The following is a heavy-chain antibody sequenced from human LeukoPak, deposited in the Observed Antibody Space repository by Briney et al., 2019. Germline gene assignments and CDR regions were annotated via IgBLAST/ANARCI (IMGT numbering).Heavy chain of an antibody. D-gene: IGHD2-21*02. CDR3: ASGLLAYCGGDCYSGRLYYMDV. CDR1: GYTFTGYY. CDR2: INPNRGGT. V-gene: IGHV1-2*02. Sequence: ASVKVSCKASGYTFTGYYMHWVRQAPGQGLEWMGWINPNRGGTNYAQKFQGRVTMTRDTSISTAYMELSRLRSDDTAVYYCASGLLAYCGGDCYSGRLYYMDVWGKGTTVTVSS. J-gene: IGHJ6*03.